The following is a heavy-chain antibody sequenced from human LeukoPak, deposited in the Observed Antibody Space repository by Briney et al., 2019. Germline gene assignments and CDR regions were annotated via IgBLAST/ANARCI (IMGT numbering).Heavy chain of an antibody. D-gene: IGHD1-1*01. Sequence: GGSLRLSCAASGFTFTTNDMFWVRQAPGKGLEWVAVISSDVNHKYYGDSVKGRFTISRDNAKTSLYLQMNSLTAEDTGVYYCARDGDDWNDFDYWGQGTLVTVSS. CDR1: GFTFTTND. V-gene: IGHV3-30*03. J-gene: IGHJ4*02. CDR3: ARDGDDWNDFDY. CDR2: ISSDVNHK.